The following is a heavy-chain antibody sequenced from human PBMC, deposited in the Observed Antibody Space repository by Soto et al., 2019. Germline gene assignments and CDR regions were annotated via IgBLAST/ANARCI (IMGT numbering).Heavy chain of an antibody. CDR2: IYYSGST. CDR3: ASHGGASSGWYVVFDY. D-gene: IGHD6-19*01. CDR1: CCSISSSSYY. V-gene: IGHV4-39*01. Sequence: SGTPSLTCTFPCCSISSSSYYWGWIRQPPGEGLEWIGSIYYSGSTYYNPSLKSRVTISVDTSKNQFSLKLSSVTAADTAVYYCASHGGASSGWYVVFDYWGQGTLVTVSS. J-gene: IGHJ4*02.